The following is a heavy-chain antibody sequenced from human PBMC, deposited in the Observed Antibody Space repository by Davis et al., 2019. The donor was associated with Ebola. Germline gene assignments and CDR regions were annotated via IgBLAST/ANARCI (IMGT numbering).Heavy chain of an antibody. CDR2: ISPYNGNT. V-gene: IGHV1-18*01. J-gene: IGHJ6*02. D-gene: IGHD2-2*02. Sequence: AASVKVSCKASGYTFTSYGISWVRQAPGQGLEWMGWISPYNGNTNYAQKRQGRVTMTTDTSTSTAYMELRSMRSDDTSVYYCARDREDIVLVPADIVYTAGYYYGMDVWGQGTTVTVSS. CDR3: ARDREDIVLVPADIVYTAGYYYGMDV. CDR1: GYTFTSYG.